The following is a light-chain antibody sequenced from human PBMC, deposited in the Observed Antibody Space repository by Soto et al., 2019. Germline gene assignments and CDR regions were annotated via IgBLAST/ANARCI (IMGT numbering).Light chain of an antibody. V-gene: IGKV3-15*01. CDR2: RAS. CDR3: QQYTNWPSWT. Sequence: EKVMTQSPATLSMSPGERATLSCRASQNINTYLAWYQQKPGQAPRLLIYRASTRATGIPARFSGSGSGTEFTLPISSLQSEDFAVYYCQQYTNWPSWTFGQGTKVEIK. J-gene: IGKJ1*01. CDR1: QNINTY.